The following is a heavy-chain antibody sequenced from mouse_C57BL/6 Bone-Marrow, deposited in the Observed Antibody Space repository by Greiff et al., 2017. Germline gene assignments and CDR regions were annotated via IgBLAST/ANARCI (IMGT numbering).Heavy chain of an antibody. CDR3: AIYDGYWAWFAY. CDR2: IWTGGGT. J-gene: IGHJ3*01. V-gene: IGHV2-9-1*01. CDR1: GFSLTSYA. Sequence: VKLVESGPGLVAPSQSLSITCTVSGFSLTSYAISWVRQPTGKGLEWLGVIWTGGGTNYNSALKSRLSISKDNSKSQVFLKMNSLQTDDTARYYCAIYDGYWAWFAYWGQGTLVTVSA. D-gene: IGHD2-3*01.